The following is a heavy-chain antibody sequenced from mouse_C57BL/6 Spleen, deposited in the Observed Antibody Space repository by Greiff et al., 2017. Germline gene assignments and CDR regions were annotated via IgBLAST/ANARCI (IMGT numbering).Heavy chain of an antibody. CDR2: IHPNSGST. CDR1: GYTFTSYW. V-gene: IGHV1-64*01. D-gene: IGHD1-1*01. CDR3: ARERLTTVVEWYFDV. J-gene: IGHJ1*03. Sequence: QVQLQQPGAELVKPGASVKLSCKASGYTFTSYWMHWVKQRPGQGLEWIGMIHPNSGSTNYNEKFKSKATLTVDKSSSTAYMQLSSLTSEDSAVYYCARERLTTVVEWYFDVWGKGTTVTVSS.